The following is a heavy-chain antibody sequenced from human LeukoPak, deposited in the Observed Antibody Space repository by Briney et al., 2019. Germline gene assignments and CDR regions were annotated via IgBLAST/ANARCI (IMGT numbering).Heavy chain of an antibody. CDR1: GFSFSSYW. Sequence: GGSLRLSCAASGFSFSSYWMSWVRQAPGKGLEWVANIKQDGSNQQYVDSVKGRFTISRDNAKNPLYLQMTSLRAEDTAVYYCARFSRSIPVVFWGQGTLVTVSP. V-gene: IGHV3-7*01. D-gene: IGHD6-19*01. J-gene: IGHJ4*02. CDR3: ARFSRSIPVVF. CDR2: IKQDGSNQ.